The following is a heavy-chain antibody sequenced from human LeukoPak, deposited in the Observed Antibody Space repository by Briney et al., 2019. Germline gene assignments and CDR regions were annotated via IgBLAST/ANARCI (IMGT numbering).Heavy chain of an antibody. Sequence: SVKVSCKASGGTFSSYAISWVRQAPGQGLEWMGRIIPILGIVNYAQKFQGRVTMTTDTSTSTAYMELRSLRSDDTAVYYCARRKTTPGFGWFDPWGQGTLVTVSS. D-gene: IGHD3-10*01. CDR2: IIPILGIV. J-gene: IGHJ5*02. CDR3: ARRKTTPGFGWFDP. CDR1: GGTFSSYA. V-gene: IGHV1-69*04.